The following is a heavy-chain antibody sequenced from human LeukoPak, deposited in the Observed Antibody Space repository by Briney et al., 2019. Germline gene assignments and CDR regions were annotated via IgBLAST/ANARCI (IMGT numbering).Heavy chain of an antibody. CDR3: ALNSSPDAFDI. CDR2: IYWNDDK. CDR1: GFSLSTSGVG. J-gene: IGHJ3*02. D-gene: IGHD6-13*01. V-gene: IGHV2-5*01. Sequence: SGPTLVKPTQTLTLTCTFSGFSLSTSGVGVGWIRQPPGKALEWLALIYWNDDKRYSPSLKSRLTITKDTSKNQVVLTMTNMDPVDTATYYCALNSSPDAFDIWGQGTMVTVSS.